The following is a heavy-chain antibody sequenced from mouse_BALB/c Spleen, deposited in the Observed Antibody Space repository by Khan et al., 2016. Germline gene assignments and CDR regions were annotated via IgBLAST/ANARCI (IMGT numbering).Heavy chain of an antibody. V-gene: IGHV9-3-1*01. J-gene: IGHJ4*01. CDR1: GYTFTNYG. CDR2: INTYTGEP. Sequence: QIQLVQSGPELKKPGETVKISCKASGYTFTNYGMNWVKQAPGKGLKWMGWINTYTGEPTYADDFKGRFAFSLETSASTAFLQINNLKNEDTATYFWARRRIYDGYYDAMDYWGQGTSVTVSA. CDR3: ARRRIYDGYYDAMDY. D-gene: IGHD2-3*01.